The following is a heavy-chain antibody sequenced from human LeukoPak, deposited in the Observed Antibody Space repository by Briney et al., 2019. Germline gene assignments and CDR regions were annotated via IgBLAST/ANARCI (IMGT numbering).Heavy chain of an antibody. V-gene: IGHV4-39*01. CDR2: IYYSGST. CDR3: ARARPGRGYSYGY. J-gene: IGHJ4*02. CDR1: GGSISSSSYY. Sequence: PSETLSLTCTVSGGSISSSSYYWGWIRQPPGKGLEWIGSIYYSGSTYYNPSLKSRVTISVDTSKNQFSLKLSSVTAADTAVYYCARARPGRGYSYGYWGQGTLVTVSS. D-gene: IGHD5-18*01.